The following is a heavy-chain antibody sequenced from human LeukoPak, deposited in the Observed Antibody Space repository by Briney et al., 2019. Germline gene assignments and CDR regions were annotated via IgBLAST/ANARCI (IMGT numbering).Heavy chain of an antibody. V-gene: IGHV1-2*02. D-gene: IGHD3-3*01. Sequence: GASVKVSCKASGYTFTGYYMHWVRQAPGQGLEWMGWINPNSGGTNYAQKLQGRVTMTTDTSTSTAYMELRSLRSDDTAVYYCARESAVTIFGVVIGPSDYWGQGTLVTVSS. J-gene: IGHJ4*02. CDR1: GYTFTGYY. CDR2: INPNSGGT. CDR3: ARESAVTIFGVVIGPSDY.